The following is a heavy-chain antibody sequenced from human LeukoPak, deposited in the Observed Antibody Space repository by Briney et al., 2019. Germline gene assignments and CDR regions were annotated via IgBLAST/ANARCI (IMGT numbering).Heavy chain of an antibody. Sequence: GGSLRLSCAASGFTFRTYGMHWVRQAPGKGLEWVSVISGNGGSTYYADSVKGRFTISRDNSKKTLYLQMNSLRAEDTAVYNCAKVHSSSWYGGFDYWGQGTLVTVSS. CDR3: AKVHSSSWYGGFDY. V-gene: IGHV3-23*01. J-gene: IGHJ4*02. CDR2: ISGNGGST. D-gene: IGHD6-13*01. CDR1: GFTFRTYG.